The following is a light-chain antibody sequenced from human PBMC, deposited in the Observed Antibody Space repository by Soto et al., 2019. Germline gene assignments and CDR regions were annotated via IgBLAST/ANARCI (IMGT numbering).Light chain of an antibody. CDR3: QPYNNWPLT. Sequence: IVLTPYPATLSLPPGERATLSCRASQGIGDTLAWYQHIPGQTPRLLIYDTSTRATGVPTRFSGSRSGAEFTLTINSLQSEDFAVYYCQPYNNWPLTFGGGTKVDIK. V-gene: IGKV3-15*01. J-gene: IGKJ4*01. CDR2: DTS. CDR1: QGIGDT.